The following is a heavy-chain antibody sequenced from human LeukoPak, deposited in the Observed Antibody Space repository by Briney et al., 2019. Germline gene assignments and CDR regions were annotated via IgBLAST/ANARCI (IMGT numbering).Heavy chain of an antibody. CDR1: GGSFSGYY. V-gene: IGHV4-34*01. Sequence: SETLSLTCAVYGGSFSGYYWSWIRQPPGKGLEWIGEINHSGSTNYNPSLKSRVTISVDTSKNQFSLKLSSVTAADTAVYYCASWFRSTRAFDIWGQGTMVTVSS. CDR2: INHSGST. CDR3: ASWFRSTRAFDI. J-gene: IGHJ3*02. D-gene: IGHD3-10*01.